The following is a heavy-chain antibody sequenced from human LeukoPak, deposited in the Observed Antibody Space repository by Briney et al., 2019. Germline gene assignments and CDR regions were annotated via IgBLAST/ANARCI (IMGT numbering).Heavy chain of an antibody. CDR1: GFNFCSYS. D-gene: IGHD3-10*02. J-gene: IGHJ1*01. CDR2: ISGSGGST. CDR3: AKDRYYVD. V-gene: IGHV3-23*01. Sequence: GFLRLFCAGSGFNFCSYSMSLVRPGPGKGLEWVSAISGSGGSTYYADSVKGRFTISRDNSKNTLYLQMNSLRAEDTAVYYCAKDRYYVDWGQGTLVTVSS.